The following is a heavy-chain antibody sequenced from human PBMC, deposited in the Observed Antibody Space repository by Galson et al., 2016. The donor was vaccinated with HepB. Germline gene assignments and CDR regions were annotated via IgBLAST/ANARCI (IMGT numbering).Heavy chain of an antibody. Sequence: SETLSLTCTVSGGFVSSRGYHWSWIRQPPGQGLEWIGHSESRSYNPSLRSRVTISLDTSKNQFSLKLTSVTAADTAIYFCTTYIEGAGGTRSWGQGTLVFVSS. V-gene: IGHV4-61*08. CDR2: SESR. CDR3: TTYIEGAGGTRS. D-gene: IGHD1-26*01. J-gene: IGHJ5*02. CDR1: GGFVSSRGYH.